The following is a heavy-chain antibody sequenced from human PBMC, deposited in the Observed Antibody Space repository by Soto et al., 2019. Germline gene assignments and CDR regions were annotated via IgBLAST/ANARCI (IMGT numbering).Heavy chain of an antibody. J-gene: IGHJ6*03. CDR3: VRDFGWYFRSGYMDV. CDR1: GFSFISYS. V-gene: IGHV3-21*02. D-gene: IGHD3-3*01. CDR2: INEDSSYI. Sequence: EVQLVESGGGLVQPGGSLRLSCAASGFSFISYSMNWVRQAPGKGLEWVSSINEDSSYIYYAHSLRGRFTISRDNAKDSLYLQMNSLRAEDTAVYYCVRDFGWYFRSGYMDVWGYGATVTVSS.